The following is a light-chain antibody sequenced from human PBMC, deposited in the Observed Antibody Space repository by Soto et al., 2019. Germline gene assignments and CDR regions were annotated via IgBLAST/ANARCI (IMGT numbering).Light chain of an antibody. CDR2: AAS. J-gene: IGKJ1*01. V-gene: IGKV1-9*01. CDR3: QQLNDYPVT. CDR1: QGISSY. Sequence: DIQLTQSPSFLSASVGDRVTITCRASQGISSYLAWYQQKPGKAPKLLIYAASTLQGAVPSRFSGSGSGTDFTLSISSLQPEDFATYYCQQLNDYPVTFGQGTKVDIK.